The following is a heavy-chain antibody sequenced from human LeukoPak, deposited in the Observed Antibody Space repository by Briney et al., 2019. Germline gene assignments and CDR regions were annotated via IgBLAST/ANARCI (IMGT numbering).Heavy chain of an antibody. CDR1: GYRFTSYW. V-gene: IGHV5-51*01. CDR2: IYPGDSDT. D-gene: IGHD2-15*01. CDR3: ARRGVVAATRDAFDI. Sequence: PGESLKISCKGSGYRFTSYWIGWVRQMPGKGLEWMGIIYPGDSDTRYSPSFQGQVTISADKSIGTAYLQWSSLKASDTAMYYCARRGVVAATRDAFDIWGQGTMVTVSS. J-gene: IGHJ3*02.